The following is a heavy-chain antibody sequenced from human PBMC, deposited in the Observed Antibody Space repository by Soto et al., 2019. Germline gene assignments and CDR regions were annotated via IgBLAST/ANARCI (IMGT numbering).Heavy chain of an antibody. CDR2: ISGSGGST. V-gene: IGHV3-23*01. CDR1: GFTFSSYA. J-gene: IGHJ4*02. D-gene: IGHD3-22*01. CDR3: AKADSSGYYFIDY. Sequence: EVQLLESGGGLVQPGGSLRLSCAASGFTFSSYAMSWVRQAPGKGLEWVSAISGSGGSTYYADSVKGRFTISRDNSKNTLYLLMNSLRAEDTAVYYCAKADSSGYYFIDYWGQGTLVTVSS.